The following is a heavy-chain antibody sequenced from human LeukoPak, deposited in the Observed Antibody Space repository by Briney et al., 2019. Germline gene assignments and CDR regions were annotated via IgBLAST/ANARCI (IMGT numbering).Heavy chain of an antibody. CDR1: GYTFTNYW. J-gene: IGHJ4*02. CDR3: ARLSGSGYASRSADY. V-gene: IGHV5-51*03. CDR2: VYPGDSDT. D-gene: IGHD5-12*01. Sequence: GESLKISCKGSGYTFTNYWIHWVRQMPGKGLEWMGNVYPGDSDTRYSPSFQGQVTISADKSISTAYLQWSSLKASDTAMYYCARLSGSGYASRSADYWGQGTLVTVSS.